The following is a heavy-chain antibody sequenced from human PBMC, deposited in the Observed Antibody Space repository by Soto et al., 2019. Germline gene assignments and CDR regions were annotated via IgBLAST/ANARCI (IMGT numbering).Heavy chain of an antibody. J-gene: IGHJ4*02. Sequence: VQLLESGGGLVQPGGSLRLSCAASGFTFSSYAMSWVRQAPGKGLEWVSAISGSGGSTYYADSVKGRFTISRDNSKNTLYLQMNSLRAEDTAVYYCAKDSPGPFYDYIWGSYREDWGQGTLVTVSS. V-gene: IGHV3-23*01. CDR3: AKDSPGPFYDYIWGSYRED. CDR1: GFTFSSYA. D-gene: IGHD3-16*02. CDR2: ISGSGGST.